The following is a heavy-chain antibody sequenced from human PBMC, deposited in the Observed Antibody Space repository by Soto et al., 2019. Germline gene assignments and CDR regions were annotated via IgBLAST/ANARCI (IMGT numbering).Heavy chain of an antibody. D-gene: IGHD2-15*01. V-gene: IGHV1-8*01. CDR3: ARGPPPHCSGGSCSASGYFQH. CDR1: GYTFTSYD. CDR2: MNPKSGNT. J-gene: IGHJ1*01. Sequence: ASVKVSRKASGYTFTSYDINWVRQASGQGLEWMGWMNPKSGNTGYAQKFQGRVTMTGNTSISTAYMELSSLRSEDTAVYYCARGPPPHCSGGSCSASGYFQHWGQGTLVTVSS.